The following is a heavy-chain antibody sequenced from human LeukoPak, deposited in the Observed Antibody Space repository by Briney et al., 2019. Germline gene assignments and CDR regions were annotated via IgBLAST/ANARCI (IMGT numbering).Heavy chain of an antibody. CDR2: IWYDGSNK. V-gene: IGHV3-33*06. J-gene: IGHJ5*02. CDR1: GFTFSSYG. D-gene: IGHD1-7*01. Sequence: GGSLRLSCAASGFTFSSYGMHWVRQAPGKGPEWVAVIWYDGSNKYYAASVKGRFTISRDNSKDTLYLQMNSLRAEDTAVYYCAKSGPPYTGGTVNWFDPWGQGTLVTVSS. CDR3: AKSGPPYTGGTVNWFDP.